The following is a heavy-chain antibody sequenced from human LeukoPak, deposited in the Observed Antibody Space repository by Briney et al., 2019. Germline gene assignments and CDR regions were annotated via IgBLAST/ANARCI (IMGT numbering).Heavy chain of an antibody. Sequence: SETLSLTCTVSGGSISSSSYYWGWIRQPPGKGLEWIGSIYYSGSTYYNPSLKSRVTISVDTSKNQFSLKLSSVTAADTAVYYCAADYTGHYHVEFDYWGQGTQVTVSS. V-gene: IGHV4-39*07. CDR2: IYYSGST. D-gene: IGHD2-2*02. J-gene: IGHJ4*02. CDR1: GGSISSSSYY. CDR3: AADYTGHYHVEFDY.